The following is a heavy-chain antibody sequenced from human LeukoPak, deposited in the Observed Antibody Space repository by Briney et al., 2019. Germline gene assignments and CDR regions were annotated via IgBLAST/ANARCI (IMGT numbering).Heavy chain of an antibody. D-gene: IGHD3-3*01. V-gene: IGHV4-39*01. Sequence: SETLSLTCTVSGGSISSSSYYWGWIRQPPGTGLEWIGSIYYSGSTYYNPSLKSRVTISVDTSKNQFSLKLSSVTAADTAVYYCARSPRDFWSGYYSYYWGQGTLVTVSS. J-gene: IGHJ4*02. CDR1: GGSISSSSYY. CDR3: ARSPRDFWSGYYSYY. CDR2: IYYSGST.